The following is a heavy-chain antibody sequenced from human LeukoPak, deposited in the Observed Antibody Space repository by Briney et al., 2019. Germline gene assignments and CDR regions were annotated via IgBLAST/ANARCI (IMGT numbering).Heavy chain of an antibody. J-gene: IGHJ4*02. D-gene: IGHD7-27*01. CDR2: ISGSGGST. V-gene: IGHV3-23*01. Sequence: GGSLRLSCAASGFTFSSYAMSWVRQAPGKGLEGVSAISGSGGSTYYADSVKGRFTISRDNSKNTLYLQMNSLRAEDTAVYYCAKDLTVLGIFDYWGQGTLVTVSS. CDR1: GFTFSSYA. CDR3: AKDLTVLGIFDY.